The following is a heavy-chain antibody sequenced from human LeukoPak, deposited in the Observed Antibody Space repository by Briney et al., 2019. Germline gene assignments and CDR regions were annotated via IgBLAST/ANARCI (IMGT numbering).Heavy chain of an antibody. V-gene: IGHV3-23*01. CDR3: AKDPLYYYGSGSYYMY. D-gene: IGHD3-10*01. CDR2: ISGSGGST. CDR1: GFTFSSYA. J-gene: IGHJ4*02. Sequence: GGSLRLSCAASGFTFSSYAMSWVRQAPGKGLEWVSAISGSGGSTYYADPVKGRFTISRDNSKNTLYLQMNSLRAEDTAVYYCAKDPLYYYGSGSYYMYWGQGTLVTVSS.